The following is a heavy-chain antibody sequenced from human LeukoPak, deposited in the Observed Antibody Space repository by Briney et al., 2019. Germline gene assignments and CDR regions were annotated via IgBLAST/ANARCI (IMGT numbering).Heavy chain of an antibody. V-gene: IGHV3-66*01. D-gene: IGHD4-11*01. J-gene: IGHJ4*02. CDR3: VRGHYSNTL. Sequence: GGSLRLSCAASGFIVSSSYMSWVRQPPGKGLEWVSGIYTDGGTYYADSVQGRFTISRDNSKNMLFLQMNSLRVEDTSVYYCVRGHYSNTLGGQGTLVTVSS. CDR1: GFIVSSSY. CDR2: IYTDGGT.